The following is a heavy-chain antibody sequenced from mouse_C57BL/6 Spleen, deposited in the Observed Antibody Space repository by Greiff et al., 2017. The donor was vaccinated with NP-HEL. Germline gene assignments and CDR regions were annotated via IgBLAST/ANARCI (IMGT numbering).Heavy chain of an antibody. J-gene: IGHJ2*01. CDR1: GFNIKDDY. CDR2: IDPENGDT. CDR3: TTGYYGY. V-gene: IGHV14-4*01. Sequence: DVHLVESGAELVRPGASVKLSCTASGFNIKDDYMHWVKQRPEQGLEWIGWIDPENGDTEYASKFQGKATITADTSSNPAYLQLSSLTSEDTAVYYCTTGYYGYWGQGTTLTVSS. D-gene: IGHD1-1*01.